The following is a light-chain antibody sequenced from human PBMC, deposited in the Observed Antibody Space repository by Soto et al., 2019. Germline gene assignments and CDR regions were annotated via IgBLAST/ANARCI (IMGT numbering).Light chain of an antibody. V-gene: IGKV3-11*01. CDR3: QQRYSWPPLT. CDR1: ESVWSY. CDR2: DTF. Sequence: EVVLTQSPATLSLSPGERATLSCRASESVWSYLAWYQQKPGQAPRLLIYDTFNRATGIPARFSGSGSGTDFTLTISSLEPEDFAVYYCQQRYSWPPLTFGGGTKVEIK. J-gene: IGKJ4*01.